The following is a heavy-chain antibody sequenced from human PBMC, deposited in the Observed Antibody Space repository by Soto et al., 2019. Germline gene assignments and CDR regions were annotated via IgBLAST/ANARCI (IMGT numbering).Heavy chain of an antibody. J-gene: IGHJ4*02. V-gene: IGHV3-23*01. D-gene: IGHD6-19*01. CDR2: ISGSGGST. CDR1: GFTFSSYA. CDR3: AKRVAVAGPFDY. Sequence: PGGSLRLSCAASGFTFSSYAMSWVRQAPGKGLGWVSAISGSGGSTYYADSVGGRFTISRDNSKNTLYLQMNSLRAEDTAVYYCAKRVAVAGPFDYWGQGTLVTVSS.